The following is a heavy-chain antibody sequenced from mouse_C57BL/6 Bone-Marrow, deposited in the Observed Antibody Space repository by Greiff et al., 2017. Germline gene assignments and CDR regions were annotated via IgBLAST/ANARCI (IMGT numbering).Heavy chain of an antibody. Sequence: QVQLQQSGAELVKPGASVKMSCKASGYTFTSYWITWVKQRPGQGLEWIGDIYPGSGSTNYNEKFKSKATLTVDTSSSTAYMQLSSLTSEDAAVYYCARDYYGSSSYYWGQGTTLTVSS. V-gene: IGHV1-55*01. CDR2: IYPGSGST. CDR1: GYTFTSYW. J-gene: IGHJ2*01. CDR3: ARDYYGSSSYY. D-gene: IGHD1-1*01.